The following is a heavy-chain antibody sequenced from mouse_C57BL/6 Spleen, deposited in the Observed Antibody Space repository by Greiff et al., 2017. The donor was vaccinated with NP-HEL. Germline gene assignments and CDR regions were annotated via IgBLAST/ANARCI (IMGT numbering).Heavy chain of an antibody. D-gene: IGHD2-5*01. J-gene: IGHJ4*01. Sequence: EVMLVESGGGLVQPGGSLSLSCAASGFTFTDYYMSWVRQPPGKALEWLGFIRNKANGYTTEYSASVKGRFTISRDNSQSILYLQMNALRAEDSATYYCARSYYSNFGAMDYWGQGTSVTVSS. CDR3: ARSYYSNFGAMDY. CDR1: GFTFTDYY. CDR2: IRNKANGYTT. V-gene: IGHV7-3*01.